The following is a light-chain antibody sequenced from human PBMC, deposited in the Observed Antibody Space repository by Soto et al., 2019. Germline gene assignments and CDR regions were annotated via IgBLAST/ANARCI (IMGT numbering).Light chain of an antibody. CDR3: SSYTSSSTQV. V-gene: IGLV2-14*01. J-gene: IGLJ1*01. CDR1: SSDVGGYNY. CDR2: EVS. Sequence: QSVLTQPASVSGSPGQSITISCNGTSSDVGGYNYVSWYQQHPGKAPKLMIYEVSNRPSGVSNRFSGSKSGNTASLTISGLQAEDEADYYCSSYTSSSTQVFGTGTKLTVL.